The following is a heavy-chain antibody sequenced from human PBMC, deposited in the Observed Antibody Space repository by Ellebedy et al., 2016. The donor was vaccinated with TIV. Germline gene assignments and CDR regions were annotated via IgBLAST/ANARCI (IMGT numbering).Heavy chain of an antibody. CDR3: ARDYISSSQDYYYYGMDV. CDR2: INPSGGST. Sequence: ASVKVSCKASGYTFTSYYMHWVRQAPGQGLEWMGIINPSGGSTAYAQKFQGRVTMTRDTSTSTAYMELSSLRSEDTAVYYCARDYISSSQDYYYYGMDVWGQGTTVTVSS. D-gene: IGHD6-6*01. J-gene: IGHJ6*02. V-gene: IGHV1-46*01. CDR1: GYTFTSYY.